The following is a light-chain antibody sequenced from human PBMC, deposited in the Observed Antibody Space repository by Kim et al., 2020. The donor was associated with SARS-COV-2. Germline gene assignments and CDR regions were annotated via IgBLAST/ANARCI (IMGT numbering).Light chain of an antibody. CDR3: QQYGDSPRWT. V-gene: IGKV3-20*01. CDR2: GAS. J-gene: IGKJ1*01. Sequence: PGERATLACRATETVSGNHLAWYQQKPDQAPRLLIHGASRRATGSPERFSGSGSATDFTLTISRLEPEDFAVYYCQQYGDSPRWTFGQGTKVDIK. CDR1: ETVSGNH.